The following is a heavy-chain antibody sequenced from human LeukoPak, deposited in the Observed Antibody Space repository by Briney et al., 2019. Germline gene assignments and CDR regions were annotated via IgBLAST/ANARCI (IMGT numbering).Heavy chain of an antibody. Sequence: PGGSLRLSCAASGFTFSNYAMHWVRQAPGKGLEWVAVVSYDGSNKYYADSVKGRFTISRDNSKNTVYLQMNSLRGEDTAVYYCARDDYWGQGTLVTVSS. J-gene: IGHJ4*02. V-gene: IGHV3-30-3*01. CDR2: VSYDGSNK. CDR1: GFTFSNYA. CDR3: ARDDY.